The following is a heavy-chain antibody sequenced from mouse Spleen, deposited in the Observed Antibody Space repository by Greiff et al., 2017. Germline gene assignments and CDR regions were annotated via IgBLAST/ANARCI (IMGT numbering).Heavy chain of an antibody. CDR3: AKTARATSYFDY. CDR2: INPGSGGT. CDR1: GYAFTNYL. V-gene: IGHV1-54*01. Sequence: VQLQESGAELVRPGTSVKVSCKASGYAFTNYLIEWVKQRPGQGLEWIGVINPGSGGTNYNEKFKGKATLTADKSSSTAYMQLSSLTSEDSAVYFCAKTARATSYFDYWGQGTTLTVSS. J-gene: IGHJ2*01. D-gene: IGHD3-2*01.